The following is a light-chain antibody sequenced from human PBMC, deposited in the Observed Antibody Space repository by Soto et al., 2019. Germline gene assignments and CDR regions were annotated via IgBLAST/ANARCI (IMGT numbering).Light chain of an antibody. Sequence: QSVLTQPPSASGTPGQRVTISGSGSSANIGSNTVNWYQQLPGTAPKLLIHSNNQRPSGVPDRFSGSKSGTSASLAISGLQSEDEADSYFAACDDSLNGLYGFGTGNKATX. CDR3: AACDDSLNGLYG. V-gene: IGLV1-44*01. CDR1: SANIGSNT. CDR2: SNN. J-gene: IGLJ1*01.